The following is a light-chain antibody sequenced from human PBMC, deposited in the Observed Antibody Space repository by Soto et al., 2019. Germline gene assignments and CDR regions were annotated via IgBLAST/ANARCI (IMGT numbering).Light chain of an antibody. J-gene: IGKJ4*01. CDR2: GAS. CDR3: XXXGSSPELT. CDR1: QSVSSSY. Sequence: EIVLTQSPGTLSLSPGERATLSCRASQSVSSSYLAWYQQKPGQAPRLLIYGASSRATGIPDRFSGSGSGTDFTLTISRLEPEDFAXXYCXXXGSSPELTFGGGTKVEIK. V-gene: IGKV3-20*01.